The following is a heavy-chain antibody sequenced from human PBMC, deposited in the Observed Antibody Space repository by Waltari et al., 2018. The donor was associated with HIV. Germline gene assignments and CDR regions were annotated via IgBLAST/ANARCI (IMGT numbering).Heavy chain of an antibody. CDR1: GFVFSPFG. CDR3: AKVYYFDSRGDFLKAPRYDY. Sequence: AHLLESGGGLVQPGGSLTLSCAASGFVFSPFGIPWVRQPPGKGVRWLQGIHGSCGRGKDADVVKGGFISSRKNAKNTLFLIFNSLRVEDTAIYYCAKVYYFDSRGDFLKAPRYDYWGQGTLVTVSS. CDR2: IHGSCGRG. D-gene: IGHD3-22*01. V-gene: IGHV3-23*01. J-gene: IGHJ4*02.